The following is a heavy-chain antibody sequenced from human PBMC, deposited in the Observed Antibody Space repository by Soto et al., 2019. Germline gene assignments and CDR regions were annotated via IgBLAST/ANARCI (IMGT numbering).Heavy chain of an antibody. Sequence: SVKVSCKASGDTFSSYAISWVRQAPGQGLEWMGGIIAIFGTANYAQKLQGRVTMTTDASTSTAYMELSSLRSEDTAVYYCARDQGASGSYVCFDPWGQGTMVTVSS. CDR2: IIAIFGTA. V-gene: IGHV1-69*05. J-gene: IGHJ5*02. CDR1: GDTFSSYA. CDR3: ARDQGASGSYVCFDP. D-gene: IGHD3-10*01.